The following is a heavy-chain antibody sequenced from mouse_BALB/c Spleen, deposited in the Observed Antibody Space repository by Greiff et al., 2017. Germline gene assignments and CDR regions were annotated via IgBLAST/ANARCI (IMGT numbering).Heavy chain of an antibody. CDR2: IRSKSNNYAT. D-gene: IGHD2-14*01. J-gene: IGHJ4*01. CDR1: GFTFNTYA. Sequence: EVKLLESGGGLVQPKGSLKLSCAASGFTFNTYAMNWVRQAPGKGLEWVARIRSKSNNYATYYADSVKDRFTISRDDSQSMLYLQMNNLKTEDTAMYYCVRQGRYDDYAMDYWGQGTSVTVSS. CDR3: VRQGRYDDYAMDY. V-gene: IGHV10-1*02.